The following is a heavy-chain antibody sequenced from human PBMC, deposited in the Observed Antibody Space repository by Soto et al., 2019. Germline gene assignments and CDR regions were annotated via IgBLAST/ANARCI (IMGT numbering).Heavy chain of an antibody. CDR3: ARVWNSYFDY. D-gene: IGHD1-1*01. CDR1: GGSMSSYY. CDR2: IYYSGST. V-gene: IGHV4-59*01. Sequence: PSETLSLTCTVSGGSMSSYYWSWIRQPPGKGLEWIGYIYYSGSTNYNPSLKSRLTIPIDSSKNHFSLRLSSVATADTAVYYCARVWNSYFDYWGQGTLVTVSS. J-gene: IGHJ4*02.